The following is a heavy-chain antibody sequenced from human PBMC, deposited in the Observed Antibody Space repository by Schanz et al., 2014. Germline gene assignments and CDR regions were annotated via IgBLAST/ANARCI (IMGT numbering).Heavy chain of an antibody. Sequence: VQLVESGGGVVQPGRSLRLSCAASGFTFSNFAIHWVRQAPGKGLEWVANIKQDESERSYVDSVKGRFTISRDNAKNSVYLQMNSLRAEDTAEYYCARGVRVRGIIIDYWGPGTLVTVSS. V-gene: IGHV3-7*01. CDR2: IKQDESER. D-gene: IGHD3-10*01. CDR3: ARGVRVRGIIIDY. J-gene: IGHJ4*02. CDR1: GFTFSNFA.